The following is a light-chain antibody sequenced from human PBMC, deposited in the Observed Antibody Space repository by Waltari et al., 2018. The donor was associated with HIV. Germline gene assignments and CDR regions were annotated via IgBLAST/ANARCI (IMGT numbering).Light chain of an antibody. CDR3: QVWDSSTVL. Sequence: SSELTQPVSVSVALGQTARLTCGGNNIGSYHVNWYKQRPGQAPFLVLYRDSNRASGIPDRFSGSNSRNTATLTIARAQVGDEGDFYCQVWDSSTVLFGGGTKLIVL. V-gene: IGLV3-9*01. CDR1: NIGSYH. CDR2: RDS. J-gene: IGLJ2*01.